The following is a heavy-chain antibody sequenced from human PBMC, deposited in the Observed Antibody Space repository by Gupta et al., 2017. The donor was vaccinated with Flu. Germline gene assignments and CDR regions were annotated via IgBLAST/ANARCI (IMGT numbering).Heavy chain of an antibody. V-gene: IGHV3-66*02. J-gene: IGHJ5*02. CDR2: IYSDGNS. CDR1: GFTISTNY. D-gene: IGHD1-1*01. Sequence: EVNLVESGGGLVQPGGSLRLSCAASGFTISTNYMNWVRQAPGKGLEGVSVIYSDGNSYYGDSVRGRVSISRDNAKNTVYLQMNNLRAEDTAMYYCARVTYTSSSTGDWIDPWGQGALVTVSS. CDR3: ARVTYTSSSTGDWIDP.